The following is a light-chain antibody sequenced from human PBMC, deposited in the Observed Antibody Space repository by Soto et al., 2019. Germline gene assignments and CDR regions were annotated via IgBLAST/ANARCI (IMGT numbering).Light chain of an antibody. CDR1: QSITTY. CDR2: AAS. Sequence: DIQMTQSPSILSSSVGDRVTITCRASQSITTYLNWYQQKPGKAPKLLIYAASTLQSGVSSRFSGSGSGTDFTLTISSLEPEDFGVFYCQQRFDWPKITFGQGTRLEIK. J-gene: IGKJ5*01. V-gene: IGKV1-39*01. CDR3: QQRFDWPKIT.